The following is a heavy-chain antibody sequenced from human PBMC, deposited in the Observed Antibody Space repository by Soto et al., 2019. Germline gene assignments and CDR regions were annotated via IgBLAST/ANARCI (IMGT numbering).Heavy chain of an antibody. Sequence: PGGSLRLSCAASGFTFSSYAMHWVRQAPGKGLEWVAVISYDGSNKYYADSVKGRSTISRDNSKNTLYLQMNSLRAEDTAVYYCAREYGITGTTFDYWGQGTLVTVSS. CDR1: GFTFSSYA. J-gene: IGHJ4*02. D-gene: IGHD1-7*01. CDR2: ISYDGSNK. V-gene: IGHV3-30-3*01. CDR3: AREYGITGTTFDY.